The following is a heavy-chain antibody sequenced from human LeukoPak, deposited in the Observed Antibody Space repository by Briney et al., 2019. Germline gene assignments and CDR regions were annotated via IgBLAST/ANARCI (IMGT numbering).Heavy chain of an antibody. CDR3: ASLNYYDSSGYSGAYYYFDY. J-gene: IGHJ4*02. CDR1: GGSISSSSYY. V-gene: IGHV4-39*01. CDR2: IYYSGST. D-gene: IGHD3-22*01. Sequence: PSETLSLTCTVSGGSISSSSYYWGWIRQPPGKGLGWIGSIYYSGSTYYNPSLKSRVTISVDTSKNQVSLKLSSVTAADTAVYYCASLNYYDSSGYSGAYYYFDYWGQGTLVTVSS.